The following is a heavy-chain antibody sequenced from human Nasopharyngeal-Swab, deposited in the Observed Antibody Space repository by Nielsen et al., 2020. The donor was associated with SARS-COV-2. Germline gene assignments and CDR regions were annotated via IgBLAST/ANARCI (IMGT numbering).Heavy chain of an antibody. CDR1: GDSVSSNSAA. Sequence: QTPSLTRAISGDSVSSNSAAGNWIRQSPTRGLEWLGRTYYRSKWYNDYAVSVKSRITINPDTSKNQFSLQLNSVTPEDTAVYYCARSGSRFDYWGQGTLVTVSS. CDR2: TYYRSKWYN. D-gene: IGHD1-26*01. CDR3: ARSGSRFDY. J-gene: IGHJ4*02. V-gene: IGHV6-1*01.